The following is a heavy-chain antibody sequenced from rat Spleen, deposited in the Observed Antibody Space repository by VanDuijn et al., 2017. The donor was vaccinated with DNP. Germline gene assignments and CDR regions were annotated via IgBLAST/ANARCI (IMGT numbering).Heavy chain of an antibody. Sequence: EVQLVESGGGLVQPGRSLKLSCTVSGFTFSNFDMAWVRQAPTKGLDWVASISTSGGRTYHRDSVKGRFTVSRDNARGTLYLQMDSLRSEDTATYYCARGGYYPNWFAYWGQGTLVTVSS. CDR2: ISTSGGRT. J-gene: IGHJ3*01. V-gene: IGHV5-25*01. D-gene: IGHD1-12*03. CDR3: ARGGYYPNWFAY. CDR1: GFTFSNFD.